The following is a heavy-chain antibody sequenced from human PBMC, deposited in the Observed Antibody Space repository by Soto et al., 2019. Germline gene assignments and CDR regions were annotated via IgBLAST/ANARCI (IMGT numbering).Heavy chain of an antibody. J-gene: IGHJ3*02. CDR3: ARVEYSGYHPPPNDAFDI. CDR2: IIPILGIA. CDR1: GGTFSSYT. V-gene: IGHV1-69*02. Sequence: QVQLVQSGAEVKKPGSSVKVSCKASGGTFSSYTISWVRQAPGQGLEWMGRIIPILGIANYAQKFQGRVTSTADKATRTTYKEPSSVRSEEPGVYYCARVEYSGYHPPPNDAFDIWGQGTMVTVSS. D-gene: IGHD5-12*01.